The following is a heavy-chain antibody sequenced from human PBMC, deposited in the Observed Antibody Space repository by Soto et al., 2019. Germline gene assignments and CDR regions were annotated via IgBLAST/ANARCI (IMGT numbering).Heavy chain of an antibody. CDR2: INQDRSEK. D-gene: IGHD6-6*01. J-gene: IGHJ4*02. CDR3: AKRSSSSTFDY. CDR1: GFTFSSYW. V-gene: IGHV3-7*03. Sequence: GGSLRLSCAASGFTFSSYWMSWVRQAPGKGPEWVANINQDRSEKYYVDSVKGRFTISRDNAKNTLYLQMNSLRAEDTAVYYCAKRSSSSTFDYWGQGTLVTVSS.